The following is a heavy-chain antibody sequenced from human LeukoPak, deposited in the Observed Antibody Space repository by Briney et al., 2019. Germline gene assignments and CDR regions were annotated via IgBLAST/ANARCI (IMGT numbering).Heavy chain of an antibody. J-gene: IGHJ4*02. CDR3: ARTPKAVYSSGWYYFDY. V-gene: IGHV4-4*07. D-gene: IGHD6-19*01. CDR2: IYTSGST. Sequence: SETLSLTCTVSGGSISSYYWSWIRQPAGKGLEWIGRIYTSGSTNYNPSLKSRVTMSVDTSKNQFSLKLSSVNAADTAVYYCARTPKAVYSSGWYYFDYWGQGTLVTVSS. CDR1: GGSISSYY.